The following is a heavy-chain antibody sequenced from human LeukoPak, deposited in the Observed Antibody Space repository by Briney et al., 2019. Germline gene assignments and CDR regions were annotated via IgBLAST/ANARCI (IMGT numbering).Heavy chain of an antibody. V-gene: IGHV4-30-2*01. J-gene: IGHJ6*02. CDR2: IYHSGST. D-gene: IGHD6-25*01. CDR3: ARASQRLRPPYYYYGMDV. CDR1: GGSISSGGYS. Sequence: SETLSLTCAASGGSISSGGYSWSWIRQPPGKGLEWIGYIYHSGSTYYNPSLKSQVTISVDRSKNQFSLKLSSVTAADTAVYYCARASQRLRPPYYYYGMDVWGQGTTVTVSS.